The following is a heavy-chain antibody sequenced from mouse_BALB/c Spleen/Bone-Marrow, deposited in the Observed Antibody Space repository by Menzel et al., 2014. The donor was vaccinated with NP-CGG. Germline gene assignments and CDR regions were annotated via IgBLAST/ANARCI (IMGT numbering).Heavy chain of an antibody. CDR2: INPNNGDT. D-gene: IGHD1-1*01. V-gene: IGHV1-26*01. CDR1: GYTFTDYY. CDR3: AGDYGSSYVAY. Sequence: VQLQQSGPELVKPGASVKMSCKASGYTFTDYYMNWVKQSHGKSLEWIGDINPNNGDTFYNQKFKGKATLTVDKSSSTAYMQLNSLTSEDSAVYYCAGDYGSSYVAYWGQGTLVTVSA. J-gene: IGHJ3*01.